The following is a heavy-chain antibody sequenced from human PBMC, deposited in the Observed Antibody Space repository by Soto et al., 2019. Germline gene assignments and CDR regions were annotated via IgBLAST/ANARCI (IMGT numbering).Heavy chain of an antibody. V-gene: IGHV3-23*01. CDR2: ISPRGDKT. D-gene: IGHD2-15*01. Sequence: EVQLLESGGGLVQPGGSLRLSCAASGFTFSSSAMSWVRQAPGEGLEWVATISPRGDKTYQGDSAKGRFTISRDNSKNTLYLRMNSLRGDDTAVYYCAKDRGGRGNEIDQWGQGALVTVSS. CDR3: AKDRGGRGNEIDQ. J-gene: IGHJ4*02. CDR1: GFTFSSSA.